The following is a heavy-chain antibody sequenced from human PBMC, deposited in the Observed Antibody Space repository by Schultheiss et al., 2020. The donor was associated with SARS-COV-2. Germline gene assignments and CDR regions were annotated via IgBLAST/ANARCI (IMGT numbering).Heavy chain of an antibody. CDR3: AKVVWYYDSSGYFDY. V-gene: IGHV3-23*01. Sequence: GESLKISCAAFGFTLSDHYVDWVRQAPGKGLEWVSTISGSGGSTYYADSVQGRFTFSRDNSKNTLYLQMNSLRAEDTAVYYCAKVVWYYDSSGYFDYWGQGTLVTVSS. J-gene: IGHJ4*02. CDR1: GFTLSDHY. D-gene: IGHD3-22*01. CDR2: ISGSGGST.